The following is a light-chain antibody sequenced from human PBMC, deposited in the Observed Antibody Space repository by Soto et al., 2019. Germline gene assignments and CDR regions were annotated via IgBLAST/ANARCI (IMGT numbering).Light chain of an antibody. CDR1: SGHSSYA. J-gene: IGLJ2*01. CDR2: LNSDGSH. V-gene: IGLV4-69*01. Sequence: QLVVTQSPSASASLGASVKLTCTLSSGHSSYAIAWHQQQPEKGPRYLMKLNSDGSHNKGDGIPDRCSGSSSGAERYLTISSIQSEDEADYYCQTWATGIVVFGGGTKLTVL. CDR3: QTWATGIVV.